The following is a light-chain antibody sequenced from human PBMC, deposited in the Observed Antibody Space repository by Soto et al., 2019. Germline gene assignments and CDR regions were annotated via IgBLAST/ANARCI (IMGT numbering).Light chain of an antibody. CDR2: GAS. Sequence: EIVLTQSPGTLSLSPGERATLSCRASQSVTSSYLAWYQQKPGQAPRLLISGASSRATGIPDRFSGSGSGTDFTLTISRLEPEDFAVYYCQQYSTSRLTSGGGTKVEIK. V-gene: IGKV3-20*01. CDR1: QSVTSSY. CDR3: QQYSTSRLT. J-gene: IGKJ4*01.